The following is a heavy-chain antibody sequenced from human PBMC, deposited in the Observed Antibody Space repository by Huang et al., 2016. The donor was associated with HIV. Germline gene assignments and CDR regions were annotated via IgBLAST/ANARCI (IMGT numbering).Heavy chain of an antibody. D-gene: IGHD3-9*01. CDR1: GFFFSNYA. CDR3: ARDGHGKWLGQFDCLYFDY. V-gene: IGHV3-30-3*01. J-gene: IGHJ4*02. CDR2: ISFDGTYK. Sequence: QVELVESGGGVVQPGRSLRLSCVGSGFFFSNYAMHWVRQAPGKGLDGVAVISFDGTYKYYADSVKGRFTVSRDTAEDTLYLHMNSLRPDDSALYYCARDGHGKWLGQFDCLYFDYWGQGALVTVSS.